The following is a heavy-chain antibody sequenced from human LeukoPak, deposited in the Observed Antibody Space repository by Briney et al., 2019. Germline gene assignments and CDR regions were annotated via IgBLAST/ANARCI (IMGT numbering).Heavy chain of an antibody. CDR3: AKGTSSGWYLIAFDI. D-gene: IGHD6-19*01. V-gene: IGHV3-9*01. J-gene: IGHJ3*02. CDR2: ISWNSGSI. CDR1: GCTFDDYA. Sequence: GGSLRLSCAASGCTFDDYAMHWVRQAPGKGLEWVSGISWNSGSIGYADSVKGRFTISRDNAKNSLYLQMNSLRAEDTALYYCAKGTSSGWYLIAFDIWGQGTMVTVSS.